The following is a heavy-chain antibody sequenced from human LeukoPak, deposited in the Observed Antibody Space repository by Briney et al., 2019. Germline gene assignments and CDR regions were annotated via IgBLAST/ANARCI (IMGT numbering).Heavy chain of an antibody. CDR3: ASLSGSYNWFDP. J-gene: IGHJ5*02. V-gene: IGHV4-34*01. CDR2: INHSGST. CDR1: GGSFRHFY. Sequence: SETLSLTCAVYGGSFRHFYWSWIRQPPGKGLEWIGEINHSGSTNYNPSFKSRVTISMDTSKNQFSLKLSSVTAADTAVYYCASLSGSYNWFDPWGQGTLVTVSS. D-gene: IGHD1-26*01.